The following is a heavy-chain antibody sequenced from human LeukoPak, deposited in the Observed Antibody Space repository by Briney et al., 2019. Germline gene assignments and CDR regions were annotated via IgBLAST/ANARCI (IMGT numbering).Heavy chain of an antibody. Sequence: SQTLSLTRAISGDSVSSKSAPWNWIRQSPSRGLEWLGRTYYRSKGNKDYAVSVKSQVTTNPDPHKNRVSLQQNTVHPGVTAGDSCAREGGGAEAAFDYWGRGILVTVSA. CDR2: TYYRSKGNK. CDR3: AREGGGAEAAFDY. CDR1: GDSVSSKSAP. D-gene: IGHD4/OR15-4a*01. V-gene: IGHV6-1*01. J-gene: IGHJ4*02.